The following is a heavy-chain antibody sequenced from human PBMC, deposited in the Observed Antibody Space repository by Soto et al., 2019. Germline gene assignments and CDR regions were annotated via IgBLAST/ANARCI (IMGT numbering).Heavy chain of an antibody. D-gene: IGHD3-22*01. CDR3: ARSYYYDSSGSLNWFDP. CDR1: GFTFSSYW. Sequence: PGGSLRLSCAASGFTFSSYWMSWVRQAPGKGLEWVSYISSSSSTIYYADSVKGRFTISRDNAKNSLYLQMNSLRAEDTAVYYCARSYYYDSSGSLNWFDPWGQGTLVTASS. J-gene: IGHJ5*02. CDR2: ISSSSSTI. V-gene: IGHV3-48*01.